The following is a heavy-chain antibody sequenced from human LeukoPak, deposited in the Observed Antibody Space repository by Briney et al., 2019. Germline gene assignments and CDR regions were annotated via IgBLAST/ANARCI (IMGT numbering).Heavy chain of an antibody. CDR1: GGSISSVGYY. D-gene: IGHD5-18*01. Sequence: PSETLSLTCTVSGGSISSVGYYWCCIRQPPGKGLKCVGSIYYGGSSYYNPSLQRRVTIVVYTSKNYFSLKLVSATAAAAAVYYSARLRGYSYAHIDDWGQGTLVTVSS. J-gene: IGHJ4*02. V-gene: IGHV4-39*02. CDR2: IYYGGSS. CDR3: ARLRGYSYAHIDD.